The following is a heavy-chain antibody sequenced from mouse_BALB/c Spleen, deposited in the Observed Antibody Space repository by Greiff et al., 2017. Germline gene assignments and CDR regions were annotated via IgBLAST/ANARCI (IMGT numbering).Heavy chain of an antibody. V-gene: IGHV1S29*02. CDR2: IYPYNGGT. CDR1: GYTFTDYN. J-gene: IGHJ4*01. CDR3: AREGMDY. Sequence: VQLKESGPELVKPGASVKISCKASGYTFTDYNMHWVKQSHGKSLEWIGYIYPYNGGTGYNQKFKSKATLTVDNSSSTAYMELRSLTSEDSAVYYCAREGMDYWGQGTSVTVSS.